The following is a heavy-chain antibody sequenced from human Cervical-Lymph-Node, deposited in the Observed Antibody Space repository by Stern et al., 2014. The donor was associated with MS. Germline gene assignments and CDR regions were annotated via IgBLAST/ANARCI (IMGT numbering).Heavy chain of an antibody. CDR1: GGSISSGGYY. Sequence: VQLVESGPGLVKPSQTLSLTCTVSGGSISSGGYYWSWIRQHPGKGLEWIGYIYYSGSTYYNPSLKSRVTISVDTSKNQFSLKLSSVTAADTAVYYCARGGSSWTGYYYGMDVWGQGTTVTVSS. V-gene: IGHV4-31*03. D-gene: IGHD6-13*01. J-gene: IGHJ6*02. CDR2: IYYSGST. CDR3: ARGGSSWTGYYYGMDV.